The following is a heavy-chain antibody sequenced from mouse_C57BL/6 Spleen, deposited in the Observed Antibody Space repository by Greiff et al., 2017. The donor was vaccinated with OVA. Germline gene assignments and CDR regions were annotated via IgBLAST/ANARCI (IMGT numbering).Heavy chain of an antibody. Sequence: DVHLVESGEGLVKPGGSLKLSCAASGFTFSSYAMSWVRQTPEKRLEWVAYISSGGDYIYYADTVKGRFTISRDNARNTLYLQMSSLKSEDTAMYYCTRGNYYYGFHFDYWGQGTTLTVSS. CDR2: ISSGGDYI. CDR3: TRGNYYYGFHFDY. V-gene: IGHV5-9-1*02. J-gene: IGHJ2*01. D-gene: IGHD1-1*01. CDR1: GFTFSSYA.